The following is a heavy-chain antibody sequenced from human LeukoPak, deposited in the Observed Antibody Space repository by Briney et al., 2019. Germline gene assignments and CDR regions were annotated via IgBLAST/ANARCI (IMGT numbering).Heavy chain of an antibody. CDR2: ISSSSSTI. Sequence: GGSLRLSCAASGFTFSSYNMNWVRQAQGKGLEWVSYISSSSSTIYHADSVKGRFTVSRDNAKNSLYLQMNSLRAEDTAVYYCARGPPFGSGTYYVDYWGQGTQVTVSS. CDR1: GFTFSSYN. V-gene: IGHV3-48*01. J-gene: IGHJ4*02. D-gene: IGHD3-10*01. CDR3: ARGPPFGSGTYYVDY.